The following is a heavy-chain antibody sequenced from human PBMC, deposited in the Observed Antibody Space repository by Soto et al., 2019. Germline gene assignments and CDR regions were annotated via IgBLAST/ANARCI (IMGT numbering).Heavy chain of an antibody. Sequence: LSLTCAVSGGSISSGGYSWSWIRQPPGKGLEWIGYIYHSGSTYYNPSLKSRVTISVDRSKNQFSLKLSSVTAADTAVYYCASFIAVAGFYNYWGQGTLVTVSS. CDR3: ASFIAVAGFYNY. CDR1: GGSISSGGYS. D-gene: IGHD6-19*01. J-gene: IGHJ4*02. CDR2: IYHSGST. V-gene: IGHV4-30-2*01.